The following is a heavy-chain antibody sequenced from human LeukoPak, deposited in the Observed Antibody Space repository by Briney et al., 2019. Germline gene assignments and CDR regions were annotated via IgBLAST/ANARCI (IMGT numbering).Heavy chain of an antibody. CDR1: GCTFTGYY. J-gene: IGHJ4*02. D-gene: IGHD6-6*01. V-gene: IGHV1-46*01. CDR2: INPSGGST. Sequence: ASVKVSCKTSGCTFTGYYMHGVRQAPGQGLEWMGIINPSGGSTSYAQKFQGRVTMTRDMSTSTVYMELSSLRSEDTAVYYCARVGSSSSPAFDYWGQGTLVTVSS. CDR3: ARVGSSSSPAFDY.